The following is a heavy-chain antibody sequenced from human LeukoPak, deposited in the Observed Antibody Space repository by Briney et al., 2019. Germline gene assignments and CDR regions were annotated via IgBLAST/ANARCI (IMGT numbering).Heavy chain of an antibody. CDR3: ALGSDCSS. CDR1: GFTFSTYA. J-gene: IGHJ5*02. Sequence: GGSLRLSCVASGFTFSTYAMTWVRQAPGKGLEWVSCIRKNADNTYDADSVKGRFSISRDDFKNTLYLRMNNLRAEDTAVYYCALGSDCSSWGQGAPVTVSS. CDR2: IRKNADNT. D-gene: IGHD2-21*02. V-gene: IGHV3-23*01.